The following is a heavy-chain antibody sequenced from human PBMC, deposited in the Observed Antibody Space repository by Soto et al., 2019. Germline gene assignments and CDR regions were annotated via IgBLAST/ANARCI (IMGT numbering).Heavy chain of an antibody. Sequence: SETLSLTCSVSVGSISSKSYSWGWIRQPPGKGLEWIGTFYYSENTYYNPSLKSRVTISVDTSKNQFSLKLSSVTAADTAVYYCAKLAGYCSGNSCHGDYAMDVWGQGTTVTVSS. V-gene: IGHV4-39*01. CDR2: FYYSENT. CDR3: AKLAGYCSGNSCHGDYAMDV. CDR1: VGSISSKSYS. J-gene: IGHJ6*02. D-gene: IGHD2-15*01.